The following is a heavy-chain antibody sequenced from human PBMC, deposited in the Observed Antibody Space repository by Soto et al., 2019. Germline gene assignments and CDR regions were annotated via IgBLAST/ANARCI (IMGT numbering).Heavy chain of an antibody. CDR1: GLTFSTYE. CDR2: ISSSGSTI. V-gene: IGHV3-48*03. Sequence: GGPLSLCFAASGLTFSTYEMNWVRQAPGKGLEWVSYISSSGSTIYYADSVKGRFTISRDNAQNSLYLQMNSLRAEDTAVYFCARDLITIINLDYLDYWGQGTLVTVS. J-gene: IGHJ4*02. CDR3: ARDLITIINLDYLDY. D-gene: IGHD3-22*01.